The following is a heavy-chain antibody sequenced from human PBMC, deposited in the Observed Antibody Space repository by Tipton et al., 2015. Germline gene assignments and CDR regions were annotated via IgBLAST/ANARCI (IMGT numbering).Heavy chain of an antibody. CDR2: ISPNGNT. V-gene: IGHV4-38-2*01. Sequence: TLSLTCAVSGYSIGGAYPWDWVRQPPSKGLEWIGSISPNGNTYYNPSLKSRVTISVDTSKTQFSLKMSSVTASDTAVYYCARARGRHGGLFDSWGQGILVTVSS. CDR1: GYSIGGAYP. CDR3: ARARGRHGGLFDS. J-gene: IGHJ4*02. D-gene: IGHD4-23*01.